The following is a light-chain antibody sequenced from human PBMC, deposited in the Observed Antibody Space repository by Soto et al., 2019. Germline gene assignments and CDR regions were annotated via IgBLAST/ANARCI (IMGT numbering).Light chain of an antibody. CDR2: EVN. Sequence: QCVRTQPPSASGSPGQSVSISCTGTSSDVGGYNYVSWYQQHPGKAPKLMIYEVNKRPSGVPDRFSGSKSGNTASLTVSGLQAEDEADYYCSSYAGSSNVFGTGTKVTVL. V-gene: IGLV2-8*01. J-gene: IGLJ1*01. CDR3: SSYAGSSNV. CDR1: SSDVGGYNY.